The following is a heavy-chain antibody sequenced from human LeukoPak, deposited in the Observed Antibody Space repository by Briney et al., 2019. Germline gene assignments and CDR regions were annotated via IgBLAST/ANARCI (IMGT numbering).Heavy chain of an antibody. CDR1: GYTFTSYG. J-gene: IGHJ5*02. CDR2: ISGYNGNT. Sequence: ASVKVSCKASGYTFTSYGISWVRQAPGQGLEWMGWISGYNGNTNYAQKLQGRVTMTEDTSTDTAYMELSSLRSEDTAVYYCATRYYDSSSSIDRWGQGTLVTVSS. D-gene: IGHD3-22*01. V-gene: IGHV1-18*01. CDR3: ATRYYDSSSSIDR.